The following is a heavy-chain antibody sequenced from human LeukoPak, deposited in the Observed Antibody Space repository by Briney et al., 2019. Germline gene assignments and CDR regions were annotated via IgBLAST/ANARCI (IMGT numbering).Heavy chain of an antibody. V-gene: IGHV3-74*01. CDR1: GFTFSSYW. D-gene: IGHD3-9*01. CDR3: IRVAQAFDWYLQKTWFDP. Sequence: PGGSLRLSCAASGFTFSSYWMHWVRQAPGKGLVWVSRINSDGSSTTYADSVKGRFTISRDNAKNTLYLQMNSLRAEDTAVYYCIRVAQAFDWYLQKTWFDPWGQGTLVTVSS. J-gene: IGHJ5*02. CDR2: INSDGSST.